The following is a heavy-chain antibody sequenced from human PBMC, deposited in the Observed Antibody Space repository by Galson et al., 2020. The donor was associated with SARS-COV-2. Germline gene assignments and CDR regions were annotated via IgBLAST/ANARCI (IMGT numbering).Heavy chain of an antibody. CDR1: GYSFTSYW. CDR2: IYPGDSDT. Sequence: GESLKISCKGSGYSFTSYWIGWVRQMPGKGLEWMGIIYPGDSDTRYSPSFQGQVTISADKSISTAYLQWSSLKASDTAMYYCASAISPELSSSSPAFYYYYGMDVWGQGTTVTVSS. CDR3: ASAISPELSSSSPAFYYYYGMDV. J-gene: IGHJ6*02. V-gene: IGHV5-51*01. D-gene: IGHD6-6*01.